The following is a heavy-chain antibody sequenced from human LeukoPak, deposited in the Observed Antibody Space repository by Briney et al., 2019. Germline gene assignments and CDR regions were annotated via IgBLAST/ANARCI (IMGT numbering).Heavy chain of an antibody. V-gene: IGHV1-2*04. CDR3: AKDSSWDMLSSFDY. CDR2: INPNTGGT. D-gene: IGHD2-8*01. J-gene: IGHJ4*02. Sequence: WASVKVSCKASGYTFTVYYMHWVRQAPGQGLEWMGWINPNTGGTNYAQKFQGWVTMTRDTSISTAYMELSRLRSDDTAVYYCAKDSSWDMLSSFDYWGQGTLVTVSS. CDR1: GYTFTVYY.